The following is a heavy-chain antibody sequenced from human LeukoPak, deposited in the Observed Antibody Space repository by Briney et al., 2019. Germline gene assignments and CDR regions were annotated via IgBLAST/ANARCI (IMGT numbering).Heavy chain of an antibody. CDR2: ISGSGGST. CDR3: AKDSRSYDFYYYYGMDV. CDR1: GFTFSSYA. D-gene: IGHD1-26*01. V-gene: IGHV3-23*01. J-gene: IGHJ6*02. Sequence: GGSLRLSCAASGFTFSSYAMSWVRQAPGKGLEWVSAISGSGGSTYYADSVKGRFTISRDNSKNTLYLQMNSLRAEDTAVYYCAKDSRSYDFYYYYGMDVWGQGTTVTVSS.